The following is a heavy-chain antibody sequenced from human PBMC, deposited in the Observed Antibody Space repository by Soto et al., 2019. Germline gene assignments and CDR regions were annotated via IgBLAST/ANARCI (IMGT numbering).Heavy chain of an antibody. J-gene: IGHJ6*02. V-gene: IGHV1-24*01. CDR1: GYTLTELS. CDR3: ATGARNYYDYGMDV. CDR2: SDPEDGGS. Sequence: QVQLVQSGAEVRKPGASVKVSCKVSGYTLTELSMHWVRQAPGKGLEWLGGSDPEDGGSIYAQKFQGRVTMTEDTSTNTADMELISLRSEDTAVYYCATGARNYYDYGMDVWGQGTTVTVSS.